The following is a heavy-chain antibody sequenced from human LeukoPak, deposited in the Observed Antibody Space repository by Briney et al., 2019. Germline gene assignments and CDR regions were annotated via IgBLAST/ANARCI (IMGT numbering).Heavy chain of an antibody. CDR2: ISSSSSYI. Sequence: GGSLRLSCAASGFTFSSYAMSWVRQAPGKGLEWVSSISSSSSYIYYADSVKGRFTISRDNAKNSLYLQMNSLRAEDTAVYYCARGEPIQKNWFDPWGQGTLVTVSS. D-gene: IGHD5-18*01. J-gene: IGHJ5*02. CDR3: ARGEPIQKNWFDP. V-gene: IGHV3-21*01. CDR1: GFTFSSYA.